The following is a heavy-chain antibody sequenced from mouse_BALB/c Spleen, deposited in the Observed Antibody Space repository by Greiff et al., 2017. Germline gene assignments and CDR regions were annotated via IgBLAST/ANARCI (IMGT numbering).Heavy chain of an antibody. D-gene: IGHD2-3*01. V-gene: IGHV1-9*01. J-gene: IGHJ4*01. CDR3: ARGGDGYYVYAMDY. Sequence: QVQLKQSGAELMKPGASVKISCKATGYTFSSYWIEWVKQRPGHGLEWIGEILPGSGSTNYNEKFKGKATFTADTSSNTAYMQLSSLTSEDSAVYYCARGGDGYYVYAMDYWGQGTSVTVSS. CDR2: ILPGSGST. CDR1: GYTFSSYW.